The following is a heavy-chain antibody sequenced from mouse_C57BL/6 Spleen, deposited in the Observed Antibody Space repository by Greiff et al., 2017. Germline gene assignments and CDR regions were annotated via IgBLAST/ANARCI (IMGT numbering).Heavy chain of an antibody. CDR2: IRNKANGYTT. CDR1: GFTFTDYY. Sequence: EVMLVESGGGLVQPGGSLSLSCAASGFTFTDYYMSWVRQPPGKALEWLGFIRNKANGYTTEYSASVKGRFTISRDNSQSILYLQMNALRAEDSATYYCARYTPVARGYFDVWGTGTTVTVSS. D-gene: IGHD1-1*01. J-gene: IGHJ1*03. CDR3: ARYTPVARGYFDV. V-gene: IGHV7-3*01.